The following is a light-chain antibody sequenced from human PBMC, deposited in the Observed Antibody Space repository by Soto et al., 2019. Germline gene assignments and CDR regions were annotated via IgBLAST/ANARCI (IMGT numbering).Light chain of an antibody. CDR1: QRVSSN. CDR2: GAS. Sequence: EIVMTQSPASLSVAPGERATLSCRASQRVSSNLAWYQQKPGQAPRLLIYGASTRATGIQARISGSGSGTEFTLTISILQSEAFTVYFCLKYNSWPVTFGQGTKGEIK. J-gene: IGKJ1*01. V-gene: IGKV3-15*01. CDR3: LKYNSWPVT.